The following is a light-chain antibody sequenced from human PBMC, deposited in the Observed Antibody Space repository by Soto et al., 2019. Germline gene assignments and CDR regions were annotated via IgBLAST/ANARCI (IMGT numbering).Light chain of an antibody. CDR1: QSVSTY. J-gene: IGKJ4*01. CDR2: GAS. V-gene: IGKV3-15*01. CDR3: QQDKELPLT. Sequence: ILVTKSPSTLSLSKGERATLSCIASQSVSTYLAWYQQKPGQGPRLLIFGASTRAIGIPARFSGSGSGTDFTLTISSLQAEDFAVYYCQQDKELPLTFGGGTKVDIK.